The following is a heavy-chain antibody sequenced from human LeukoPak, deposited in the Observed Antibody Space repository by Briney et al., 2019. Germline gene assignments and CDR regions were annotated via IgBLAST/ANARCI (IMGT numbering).Heavy chain of an antibody. D-gene: IGHD6-6*01. J-gene: IGHJ1*01. CDR1: GFTFSSYS. V-gene: IGHV3-21*01. CDR3: ARERRSSSSEYFQH. CDR2: ISSSSSYI. Sequence: GGSLRLSCAASGFTFSSYSMNWVRQAPGKGPEWVSSISSSSSYIYYADSVKGRFTISRDNAKNSLYLQMNSLRAEDTAVYYCARERRSSSSEYFQHWGQGTLVTVSS.